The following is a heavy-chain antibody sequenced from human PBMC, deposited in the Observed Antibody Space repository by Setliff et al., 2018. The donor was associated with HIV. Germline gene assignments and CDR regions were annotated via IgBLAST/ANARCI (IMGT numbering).Heavy chain of an antibody. D-gene: IGHD3-3*01. V-gene: IGHV4-39*07. CDR1: GGSISSSSYY. CDR2: IYYSGNT. J-gene: IGHJ4*02. Sequence: SETLSLTCTVSGGSISSSSYYWGWIRQPPGKGLEWIGSIYYSGNTYFNPSLKSRLTMSVDTSKNQFSLKLSSVTAADTAVYYCARANFWSGYYGYWGQGTLVTVSS. CDR3: ARANFWSGYYGY.